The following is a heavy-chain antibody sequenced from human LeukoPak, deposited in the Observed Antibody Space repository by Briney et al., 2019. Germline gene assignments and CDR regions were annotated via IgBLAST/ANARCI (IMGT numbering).Heavy chain of an antibody. CDR3: AREAVRYYGYFQH. CDR2: IIPIFGTA. V-gene: IGHV1-69*01. CDR1: GGTFSSYA. J-gene: IGHJ1*01. D-gene: IGHD2/OR15-2a*01. Sequence: ASVKVSCKASGGTFSSYAISWVRQAPGQGLEWMGGIIPIFGTANYAQKFQGRVTVTADESTSTAYMELSSLRSEDTAVYYCAREAVRYYGYFQHWGQGTLVTVSS.